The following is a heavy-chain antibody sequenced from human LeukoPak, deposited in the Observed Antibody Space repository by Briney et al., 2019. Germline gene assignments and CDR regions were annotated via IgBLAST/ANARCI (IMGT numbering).Heavy chain of an antibody. CDR2: IIPNFGTA. J-gene: IGHJ4*02. CDR1: GGTFSSYA. D-gene: IGHD6-6*01. Sequence: GASVKVCCKASGGTFSSYAISWVRQAPGQGLEWMGGIIPNFGTANYARKFQGRVTITTDESTSTAYMELSSLRSEDTAVYYCARGSSSSPLNLDYWGQGTLVTVSS. CDR3: ARGSSSSPLNLDY. V-gene: IGHV1-69*05.